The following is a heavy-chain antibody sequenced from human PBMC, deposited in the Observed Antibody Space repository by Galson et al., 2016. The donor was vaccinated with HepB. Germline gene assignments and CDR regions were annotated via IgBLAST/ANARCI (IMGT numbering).Heavy chain of an antibody. V-gene: IGHV3-74*01. Sequence: SLRLSCAASGFPFSSFWMHWVRQVPGKGLVWVSLINTDGRSATYADSVKGRFTISRDNAKNTLFLQMSSLPADDTAVYYCARMSHQLLKGSYYCYLDVWGQWTTVTVSS. CDR1: GFPFSSFW. CDR3: ARMSHQLLKGSYYCYLDV. J-gene: IGHJ6*02. D-gene: IGHD3-10*01. CDR2: INTDGRSA.